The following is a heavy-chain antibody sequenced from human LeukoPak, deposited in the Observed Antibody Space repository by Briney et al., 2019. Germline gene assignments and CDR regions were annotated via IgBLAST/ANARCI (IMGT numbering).Heavy chain of an antibody. CDR2: IYYSGST. D-gene: IGHD6-6*01. Sequence: SETLSLTCTVSGGSISSSSYYWGWIRQPPGKGLEWIGSIYYSGSTYYNPSLKSRVTISVDTSKNQFSLKLSSVTAADTAVYYCARSSGLYSSSSYAFDIWGQGTMVTVSS. J-gene: IGHJ3*02. V-gene: IGHV4-39*07. CDR3: ARSSGLYSSSSYAFDI. CDR1: GGSISSSSYY.